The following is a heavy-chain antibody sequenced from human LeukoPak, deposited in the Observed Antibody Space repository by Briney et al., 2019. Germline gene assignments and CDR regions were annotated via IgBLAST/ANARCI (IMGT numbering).Heavy chain of an antibody. CDR3: ARHKSRFLEWFTRTRSNWFDP. D-gene: IGHD3-3*01. Sequence: SETLSLTGSVSGFSINTDYYWGWIRPPPGKGLEWLGSVSRSGSTFYNPSRKSRLSMSVDTSKSQFSLQLSSVTAADTAVYYCARHKSRFLEWFTRTRSNWFDPWGQGTLVTVSS. CDR2: VSRSGST. V-gene: IGHV4-38-2*01. CDR1: GFSINTDYY. J-gene: IGHJ5*02.